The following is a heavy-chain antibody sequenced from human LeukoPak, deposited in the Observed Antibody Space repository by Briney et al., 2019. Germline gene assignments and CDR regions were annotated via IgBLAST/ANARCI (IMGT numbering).Heavy chain of an antibody. V-gene: IGHV1-2*06. CDR1: GGTFSSYA. J-gene: IGHJ5*02. Sequence: ASVKVSCKASGGTFSSYAISWVRQAPGQGLEWMGRINPNSGGTNYAQKFQGRVTMTRDTSISTAYMELSRLRSDDTAVYYCAREAGDIVVVPAAPFDPWGQGTLVTVSS. D-gene: IGHD2-2*01. CDR2: INPNSGGT. CDR3: AREAGDIVVVPAAPFDP.